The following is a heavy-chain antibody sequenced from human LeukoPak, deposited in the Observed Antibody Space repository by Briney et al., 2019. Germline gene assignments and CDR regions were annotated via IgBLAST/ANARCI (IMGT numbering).Heavy chain of an antibody. CDR3: ARDRYTRRYFDY. Sequence: GGSLRLSCAASGFTFSIYSMNWVRQAPGKGLEWVSYISSSSRSIYYADSVKGRFTISRDNAENSPYLQMNSLRAEDTAVYYCARDRYTRRYFDYWGQGALVTVSS. V-gene: IGHV3-48*04. J-gene: IGHJ4*02. CDR2: ISSSSRSI. D-gene: IGHD6-13*01. CDR1: GFTFSIYS.